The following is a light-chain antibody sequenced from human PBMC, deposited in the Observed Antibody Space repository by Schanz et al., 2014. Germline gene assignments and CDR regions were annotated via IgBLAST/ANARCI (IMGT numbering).Light chain of an antibody. CDR3: CSYAGTSTTVP. V-gene: IGLV2-23*02. J-gene: IGLJ2*01. CDR1: SSDIGGYNY. Sequence: QSALTQPASVSGSPGQSITISCTGTSSDIGGYNYVSWYQQHPGKAPKLMIYDVSNRPSGVSNRFSASKSGTTASLTISGLQAEDEADYYCCSYAGTSTTVPFGGGTKLTVL. CDR2: DVS.